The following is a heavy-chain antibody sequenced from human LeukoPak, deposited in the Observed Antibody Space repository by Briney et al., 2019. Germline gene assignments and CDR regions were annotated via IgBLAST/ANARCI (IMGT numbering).Heavy chain of an antibody. CDR1: GFTVSSNY. CDR2: IYSGGST. Sequence: GWSLRLSCAASGFTVSSNYMSWVRQAPGKGLEWVSVIYSGGSTYYADSVKGRFTISRDNSKNTLYLQMNSLRAEDTAVYYCARDRDGVYYFDYWGQGTLVTVSS. CDR3: ARDRDGVYYFDY. D-gene: IGHD4-17*01. V-gene: IGHV3-66*01. J-gene: IGHJ4*02.